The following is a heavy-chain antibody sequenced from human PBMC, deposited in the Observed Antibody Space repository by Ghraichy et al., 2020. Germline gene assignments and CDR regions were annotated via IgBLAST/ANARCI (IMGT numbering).Heavy chain of an antibody. CDR2: INHSGST. D-gene: IGHD2-21*01. CDR1: GGAFSGYY. CDR3: ARGGHIVVVIAKGAFDI. V-gene: IGHV4-34*01. J-gene: IGHJ3*02. Sequence: SQTLSLTCAVYGGAFSGYYWSWIRQPPGKGLEWIGEINHSGSTNYNPSLKSRVTISVDTSKNQFSLKLSSVTAADTAVYYCARGGHIVVVIAKGAFDIWGQGTMVTVSS.